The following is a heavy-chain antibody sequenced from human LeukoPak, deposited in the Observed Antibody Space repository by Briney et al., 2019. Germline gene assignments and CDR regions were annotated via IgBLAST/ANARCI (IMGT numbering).Heavy chain of an antibody. J-gene: IGHJ4*02. Sequence: GGSLRLSCALSGFTPIHYWMTWVRQAPGKGLEWVANINQDGSETFYVDSVKGRFTISRDNAKNSVYLQMNSLRAEDTAFYYCARLGAGMHFFYLDLWGQGTLVTVSS. V-gene: IGHV3-7*01. CDR2: INQDGSET. D-gene: IGHD3-3*02. CDR1: GFTPIHYW. CDR3: ARLGAGMHFFYLDL.